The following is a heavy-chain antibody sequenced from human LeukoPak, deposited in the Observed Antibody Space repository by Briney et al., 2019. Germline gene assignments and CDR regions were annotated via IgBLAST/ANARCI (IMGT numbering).Heavy chain of an antibody. D-gene: IGHD3-10*01. CDR2: TSYDGTRQ. V-gene: IGHV3-30*03. CDR1: GFTFSSYG. Sequence: GGSLRLSCAASGFTFSSYGMHWVRQAPGKGLEWLVVTSYDGTRQYYADFVRGRFTISRDNSKNTLYLHMNSLRIDDTAVYYCARDWSEGSGSYNYWGQGALVTVSS. J-gene: IGHJ4*02. CDR3: ARDWSEGSGSYNY.